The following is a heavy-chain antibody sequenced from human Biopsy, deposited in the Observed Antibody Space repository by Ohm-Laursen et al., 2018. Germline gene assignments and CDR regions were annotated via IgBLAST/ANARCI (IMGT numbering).Heavy chain of an antibody. J-gene: IGHJ4*02. CDR3: ARDAEEFDSSGPRFDY. Sequence: SLRLSCAAAGFTFSRHGMHWVRQAPGKGLEWVAVIWSDGNNKYYADSVKGRFTISRDTSRNTLYMQMNSLRVKDTALYYCARDAEEFDSSGPRFDYWGQGTLVTVSS. D-gene: IGHD3-22*01. V-gene: IGHV3-33*01. CDR1: GFTFSRHG. CDR2: IWSDGNNK.